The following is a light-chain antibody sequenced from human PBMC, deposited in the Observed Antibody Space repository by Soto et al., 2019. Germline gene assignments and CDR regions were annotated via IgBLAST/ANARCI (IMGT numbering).Light chain of an antibody. CDR1: QSVGAT. V-gene: IGKV3-15*01. CDR2: GAS. CDR3: QQYADWPTT. Sequence: EIVMTQSPVTLSVFPWERATLSCRATQSVGATVAWYHQRPGQALRLLISGASTRAPGVPARVSASGSGTAFTLTITSLQSDDFGVYYCQQYADWPTTFGQGTRVEIK. J-gene: IGKJ1*01.